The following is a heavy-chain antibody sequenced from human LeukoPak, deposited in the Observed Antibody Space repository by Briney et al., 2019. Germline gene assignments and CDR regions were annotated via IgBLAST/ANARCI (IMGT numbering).Heavy chain of an antibody. CDR3: ARTQLNGSRAP. CDR2: IKQDGSEK. D-gene: IGHD3-10*01. Sequence: GGSLRLSCAASGFTFSSYSMNWVRQAPGKGLEWVANIKQDGSEKSYVDSVKGRFTISRDNAKNSLYLQMNGLRADDTAVYYCARTQLNGSRAPWGQGTLVTVSS. V-gene: IGHV3-7*01. CDR1: GFTFSSYS. J-gene: IGHJ5*02.